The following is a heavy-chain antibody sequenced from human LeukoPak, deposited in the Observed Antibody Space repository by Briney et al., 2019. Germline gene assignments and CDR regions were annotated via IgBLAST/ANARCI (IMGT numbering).Heavy chain of an antibody. CDR2: ISYDGSNK. V-gene: IGHV3-30*18. CDR3: AKDRGSSSSASDY. J-gene: IGHJ4*02. Sequence: GGSLRLSCAASGFTFSSYGMHWVRQAPGKGLEWVAVISYDGSNKYYADSVKGRFTISRDNPKNTLYLQMNSLRAEDTAVYYCAKDRGSSSSASDYRGQGTLVTVSS. CDR1: GFTFSSYG. D-gene: IGHD6-13*01.